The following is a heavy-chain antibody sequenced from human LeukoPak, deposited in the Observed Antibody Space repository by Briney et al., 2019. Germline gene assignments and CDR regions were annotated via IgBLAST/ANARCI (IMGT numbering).Heavy chain of an antibody. Sequence: PSGTLSLTCTVSGGSISSYYWSWIRQPPGKGLEWIGNIYYSGSTNYNPSLRSRVTISVDTSKNQCSLKLSSVTAADTAVYYCARGGDPHYGMDVWGQGTTVTVSS. V-gene: IGHV4-59*01. CDR2: IYYSGST. J-gene: IGHJ6*02. CDR3: ARGGDPHYGMDV. D-gene: IGHD2-21*01. CDR1: GGSISSYY.